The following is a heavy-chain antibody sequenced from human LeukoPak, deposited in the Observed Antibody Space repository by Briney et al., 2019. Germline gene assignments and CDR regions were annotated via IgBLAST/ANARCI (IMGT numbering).Heavy chain of an antibody. CDR1: GFTFSSYA. V-gene: IGHV3-64D*06. CDR2: ISSNGVST. CDR3: VKVSSIVGATYFDY. Sequence: GGSLRLSCSASGFTFSSYAMHWVRQAPGKGLEYFSSISSNGVSTYYADSVKGRFTISRDNSKNTLYLQMSSLRAEDTAVYYCVKVSSIVGATYFDYWGQGTLVTVSS. D-gene: IGHD1-26*01. J-gene: IGHJ4*02.